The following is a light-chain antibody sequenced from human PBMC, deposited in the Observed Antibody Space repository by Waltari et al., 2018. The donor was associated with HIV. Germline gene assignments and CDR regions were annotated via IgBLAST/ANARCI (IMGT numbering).Light chain of an antibody. Sequence: SGLTQPASLSGFPGQSITISCTGADRDFGFYNFISWYQQHPGKVPKVILSKVDSRASGISHLCSGAKSGNTASLTISGLQAEDEAVYYCASYTANDTVIFAGGTTVTVL. V-gene: IGLV2-14*01. J-gene: IGLJ2*01. CDR2: KVD. CDR1: DRDFGFYNF. CDR3: ASYTANDTVI.